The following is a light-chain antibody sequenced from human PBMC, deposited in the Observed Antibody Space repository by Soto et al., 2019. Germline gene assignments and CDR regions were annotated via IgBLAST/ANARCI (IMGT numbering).Light chain of an antibody. J-gene: IGKJ2*01. Sequence: EIVLTQSPGTLSLSPGERATLSCRVSQSVSGNYLAWYQQKPGQAPRLLIYGASTRATGIPDRFSGSGSGTDFTLTISRREHEDFAVYYCQQYCNSPLYTFGQGTKLEI. CDR2: GAS. CDR1: QSVSGNY. CDR3: QQYCNSPLYT. V-gene: IGKV3-20*01.